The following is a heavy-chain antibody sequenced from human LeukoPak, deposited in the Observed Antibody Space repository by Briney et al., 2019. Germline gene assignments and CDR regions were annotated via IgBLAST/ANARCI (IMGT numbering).Heavy chain of an antibody. CDR2: INHSGIT. V-gene: IGHV4-34*01. CDR3: ARFTGYLYFDY. Sequence: PSETLSLTCDVYAGSFSGFFWGWIRQPPGQGLEWIGEINHSGITNYNPSLKSRVTMSVDTSKNQFSLTLSSVTAADTAVYFCARFTGYLYFDYWGQGTLVTVSS. J-gene: IGHJ4*02. CDR1: AGSFSGFF. D-gene: IGHD3-9*01.